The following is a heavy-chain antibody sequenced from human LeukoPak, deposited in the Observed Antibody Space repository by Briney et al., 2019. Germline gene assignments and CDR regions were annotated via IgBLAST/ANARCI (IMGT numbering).Heavy chain of an antibody. D-gene: IGHD3-22*01. V-gene: IGHV1-18*01. CDR3: ARWGNYYDSSGLPPADP. J-gene: IGHJ5*02. CDR2: ISAYNGNT. Sequence: VASVKVSCKASGYTFTSYGISWVRQAPGQGLEWMGWISAYNGNTNYAQKLQGRVTMTTDTSTSTAYMELRSLRSDDTAVYYCARWGNYYDSSGLPPADPWGQGTLVTVSS. CDR1: GYTFTSYG.